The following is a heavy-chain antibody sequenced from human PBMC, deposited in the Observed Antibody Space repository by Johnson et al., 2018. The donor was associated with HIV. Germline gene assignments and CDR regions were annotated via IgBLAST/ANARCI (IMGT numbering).Heavy chain of an antibody. Sequence: MLLVESGGGLVQPGGSLRLSCAVSGFTVNGNYMSWVRQAPGKGLEWVSVMYSGDTTYYADSVKGRFTISRDTSKNTLYLQMNSLRPEDTAVYYCASDGWELLGVAAFDVWGQGTLVTVSS. J-gene: IGHJ3*01. CDR3: ASDGWELLGVAAFDV. CDR2: MYSGDTT. V-gene: IGHV3-66*02. CDR1: GFTVNGNY. D-gene: IGHD1-26*01.